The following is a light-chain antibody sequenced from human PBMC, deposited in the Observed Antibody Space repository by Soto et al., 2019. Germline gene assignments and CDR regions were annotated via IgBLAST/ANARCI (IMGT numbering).Light chain of an antibody. CDR2: DAS. Sequence: EIVLTQSPATLSLSPGERATLSCRASQSVSSYLAWYQQKPGQAPRLLIYDASNRATGSPARFSGSGSGTDCTLSSSSLEPEDFAVYYCQQRSNWPSTFGQGKRQEIK. V-gene: IGKV3-11*01. J-gene: IGKJ5*01. CDR3: QQRSNWPST. CDR1: QSVSSY.